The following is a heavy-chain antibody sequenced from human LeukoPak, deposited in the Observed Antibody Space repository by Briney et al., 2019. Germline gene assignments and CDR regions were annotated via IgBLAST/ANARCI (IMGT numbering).Heavy chain of an antibody. D-gene: IGHD2-8*02. CDR1: GYIFTSLD. J-gene: IGHJ4*02. Sequence: GDSVKVSCKASGYIFTSLDINWVRQAPGQGLEWMGWMNPNNGKTAYAQKFQGRVTITRNTAITTAYMELSSLRSDDTAVYYCARGQVSGGGLYYFNSWGQGTLVTVSP. CDR3: ARGQVSGGGLYYFNS. V-gene: IGHV1-8*03. CDR2: MNPNNGKT.